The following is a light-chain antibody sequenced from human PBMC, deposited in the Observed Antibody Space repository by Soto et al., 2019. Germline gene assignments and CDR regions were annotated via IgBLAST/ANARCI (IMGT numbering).Light chain of an antibody. V-gene: IGLV1-40*01. Sequence: QSVLTQPPSVSGAPGQRVTISRTGSSPNIGAGYDVHWYQQLPGTAPKLPIYGNSNRPSGVPDRFSGSKSGTSASLAITGLQAEDEADYYCQSYDSSLSGYVFGTGTKLTVL. CDR2: GNS. J-gene: IGLJ1*01. CDR3: QSYDSSLSGYV. CDR1: SPNIGAGYD.